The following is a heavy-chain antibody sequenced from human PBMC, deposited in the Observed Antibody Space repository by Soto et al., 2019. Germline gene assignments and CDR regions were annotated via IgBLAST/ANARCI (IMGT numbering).Heavy chain of an antibody. V-gene: IGHV4-59*13. D-gene: IGHD7-27*01. Sequence: SQTLSLTCTVSGGSLSYYYWSWIRQPPGRGLEWIGYIYHSGSTNYNPSLKSRVTTSVDTSKNQFSLRLISVTAADTAVYFCAGGPWGYGLDVWGLGTTVTVSS. CDR2: IYHSGST. J-gene: IGHJ6*02. CDR1: GGSLSYYY. CDR3: AGGPWGYGLDV.